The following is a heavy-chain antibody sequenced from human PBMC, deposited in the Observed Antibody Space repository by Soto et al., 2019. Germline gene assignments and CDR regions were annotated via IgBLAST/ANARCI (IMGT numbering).Heavy chain of an antibody. CDR1: GFTFSSYA. Sequence: QVQLVESGGGVVQPGRSLRLSCAASGFTFSSYAMHWVRQAPGKGLGWVAVISYDGSNKYYADSVKGRFTISRDNSKNTLYLQMNSLRAEDTAVYYCARDQRLRTIDYWGQGTLVTVSS. CDR2: ISYDGSNK. J-gene: IGHJ4*02. V-gene: IGHV3-30-3*01. D-gene: IGHD4-17*01. CDR3: ARDQRLRTIDY.